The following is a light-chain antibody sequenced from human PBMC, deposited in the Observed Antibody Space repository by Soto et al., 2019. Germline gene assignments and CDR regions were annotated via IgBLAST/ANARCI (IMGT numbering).Light chain of an antibody. CDR2: LGS. CDR3: MQALQTPRT. J-gene: IGKJ1*01. CDR1: QSLLYSNGYNY. V-gene: IGKV2-28*01. Sequence: DIVMTQSPLSLPVTPGEPASISCRSSQSLLYSNGYNYLDWYLQKPGQSPQLLIYLGSNRASGVPGRFSGSGSGTDFTLKISRVEAEDVGVYYCMQALQTPRTFGQGTKVEIK.